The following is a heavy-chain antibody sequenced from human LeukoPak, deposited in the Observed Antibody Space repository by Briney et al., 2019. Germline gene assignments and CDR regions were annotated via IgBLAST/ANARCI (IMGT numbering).Heavy chain of an antibody. CDR1: GFTFSSYD. V-gene: IGHV3-13*01. CDR3: ARDPGLRGGKWEYCSGGSCYPPCPYFDL. D-gene: IGHD2-15*01. Sequence: GGSLRLSCAASGFTFSSYDMHWVRQATGKGLEWVSAIGTAGDTYYPGSVKGRFTISRENAKNSLYLQMNSLRAEDTAVYYCARDPGLRGGKWEYCSGGSCYPPCPYFDLWGRGTLVTVSS. CDR2: IGTAGDT. J-gene: IGHJ2*01.